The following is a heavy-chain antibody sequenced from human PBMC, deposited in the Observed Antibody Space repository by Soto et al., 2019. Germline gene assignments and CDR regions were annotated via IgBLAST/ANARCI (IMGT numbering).Heavy chain of an antibody. Sequence: ASVKVSCKASGYTFSTYYMHWVRQAPGQGYEWMGIINPSGGSTTYAQKFQGRVTMTRDTSTTTVYMELSSLKSEDTAVYYCARQDAHHQPLAPWGQGTLVTVSS. CDR2: INPSGGST. CDR3: ARQDAHHQPLAP. V-gene: IGHV1-46*01. D-gene: IGHD2-2*01. J-gene: IGHJ5*02. CDR1: GYTFSTYY.